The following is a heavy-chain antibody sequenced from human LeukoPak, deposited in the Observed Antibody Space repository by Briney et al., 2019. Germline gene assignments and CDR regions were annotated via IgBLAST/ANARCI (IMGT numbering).Heavy chain of an antibody. V-gene: IGHV1-69*05. D-gene: IGHD2-2*02. CDR2: IIPLFGTA. CDR1: AGTFSSYA. J-gene: IGHJ5*01. CDR3: WIEIYGSSSSCYNAKWFDL. Sequence: SVKVSCKASAGTFSSYAISWVRRAPGQGLEWMGGIIPLFGTANYAQKFQGRVTITTDESSSTASIELSSLRSEDTAVLYYWIEIYGSSSSCYNAKWFDLWRQGTLVTVSS.